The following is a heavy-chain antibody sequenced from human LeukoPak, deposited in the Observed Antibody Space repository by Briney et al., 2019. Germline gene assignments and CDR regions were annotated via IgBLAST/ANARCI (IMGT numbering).Heavy chain of an antibody. CDR1: GFTFSDYY. Sequence: GGSLRLSCAASGFTFSDYYVAWIRQAPGKGLEWVSYISSSGSRVDYADSVKGRCTISRDNAKKSLYLQMNSLRAEDTAVYYCARETVGVAFDSWGQGTLVTVSS. CDR3: ARETVGVAFDS. J-gene: IGHJ4*02. V-gene: IGHV3-11*01. CDR2: ISSSGSRV. D-gene: IGHD4-23*01.